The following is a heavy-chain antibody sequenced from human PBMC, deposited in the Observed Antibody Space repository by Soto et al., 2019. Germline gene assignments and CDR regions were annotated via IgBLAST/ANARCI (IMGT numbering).Heavy chain of an antibody. CDR2: ISWNSGSI. V-gene: IGHV3-9*01. CDR1: GFTFDDYA. J-gene: IGHJ3*02. CDR3: AKGMVRGVIIRTDAFDI. Sequence: PGGSLRLSCAASGFTFDDYAMHWVRQAPGKGLEWVSGISWNSGSIGYADSVKGRFTISRDNAKNSLYLQMNSLRAEDTALYYCAKGMVRGVIIRTDAFDIWGQGTMVTVSS. D-gene: IGHD3-10*01.